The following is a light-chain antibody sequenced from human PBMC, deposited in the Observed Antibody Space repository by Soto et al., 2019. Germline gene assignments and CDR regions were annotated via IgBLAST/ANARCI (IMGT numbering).Light chain of an antibody. CDR3: AAWDDSLNGPV. V-gene: IGLV1-44*01. Sequence: QSVLTQPPSASGTPGQRVTISCSGSSSNIGSHTVNWYQQLPGTAPKLLIYGYNHRPSGVPDRFSGSKSGTSASLAISGLQSEDEADYYCAAWDDSLNGPVFGGGTKVTVL. CDR2: GYN. J-gene: IGLJ2*01. CDR1: SSNIGSHT.